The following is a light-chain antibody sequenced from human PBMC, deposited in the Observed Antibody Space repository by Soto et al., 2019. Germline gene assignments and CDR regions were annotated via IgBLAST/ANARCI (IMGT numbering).Light chain of an antibody. CDR1: QSFSSSY. CDR3: QQYGSSPS. CDR2: GAS. V-gene: IGKV3-20*01. J-gene: IGKJ1*01. Sequence: EIVLTQSPGTLSLSPGEKTTIYCRASQSFSSSYLAWYQQKPGQAPRLLIYGASSRATGIPDRFSGSGSGTDFTFTISRLEPEDFAVYYCQQYGSSPSFGQGTKV.